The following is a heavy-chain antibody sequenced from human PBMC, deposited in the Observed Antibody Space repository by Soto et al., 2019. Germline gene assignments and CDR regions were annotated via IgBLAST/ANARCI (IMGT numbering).Heavy chain of an antibody. CDR2: ITNTGST. CDR1: GGSFSGYY. J-gene: IGHJ4*02. V-gene: IGHV4-34*01. D-gene: IGHD2-8*02. CDR3: ARDKITGLFDY. Sequence: QVQLQQWGAGLLKPSETLSLTCAVYGGSFSGYYWTWIRQPPGTGLEWIGEITNTGSTNYNPSLKIRVTISLDASKNQYSLKQTSVTAADTAVYYCARDKITGLFDYWGQGTLVTVSS.